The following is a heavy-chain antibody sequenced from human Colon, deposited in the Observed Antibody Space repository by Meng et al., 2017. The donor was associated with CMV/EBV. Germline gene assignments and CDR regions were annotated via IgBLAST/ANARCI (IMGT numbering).Heavy chain of an antibody. CDR1: GGSISGYY. CDR3: ARVIAAAGEDWFDP. J-gene: IGHJ5*02. Sequence: SETLSLTCTVSGGSISGYYWSWIRQPPGKGLEWIGYIYYSGSTNYNPSLKSRVTISVDTSKNQFSLKLSSVTAADTAVYYCARVIAAAGEDWFDPWGQGTLVTVSS. D-gene: IGHD6-13*01. V-gene: IGHV4-59*01. CDR2: IYYSGST.